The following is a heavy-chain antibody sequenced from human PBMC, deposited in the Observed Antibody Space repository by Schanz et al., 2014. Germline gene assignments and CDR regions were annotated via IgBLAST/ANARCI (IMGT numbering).Heavy chain of an antibody. D-gene: IGHD1-1*01. J-gene: IGHJ5*01. CDR1: GGTFTHYG. CDR3: ASGTAVTTHWSWLDS. Sequence: QVQLVQSGTEVKKPGSSVKVSCKASGGTFTHYGFTWVRQAPGHGPEWVGRIIPVLGTVNYAQRFQGRTTISADTPTTTAYLQLDSLRSDDTAVYYCASGTAVTTHWSWLDSWGQGTLVIVSS. CDR2: IIPVLGTV. V-gene: IGHV1-69*04.